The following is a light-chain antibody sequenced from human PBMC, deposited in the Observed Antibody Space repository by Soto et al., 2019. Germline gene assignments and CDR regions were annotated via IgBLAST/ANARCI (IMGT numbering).Light chain of an antibody. V-gene: IGKV1-5*01. Sequence: DIQMTQSPATLSASVGDSVTNTCRASQSISHWLAWYQQKPGKAPKFLIYDASSLESGVPSRFSGSGSGTEFTLTISSLQPDDFATYYCQQYDSVLGTFGPGTKVDIK. CDR3: QQYDSVLGT. CDR1: QSISHW. CDR2: DAS. J-gene: IGKJ1*01.